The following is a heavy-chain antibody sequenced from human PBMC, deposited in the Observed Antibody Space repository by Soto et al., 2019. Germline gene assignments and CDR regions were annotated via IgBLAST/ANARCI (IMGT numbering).Heavy chain of an antibody. CDR2: IIPILGTA. J-gene: IGHJ4*02. CDR1: RGTFSSYD. CDR3: ARGGYSSSYRLDY. V-gene: IGHV1-69*13. Sequence: SVKVSCKASRGTFSSYDMRWVRQAPGQGLEWMGGIIPILGTADYAQKFLGRVTITADESTSTAYMELTSLTSEDTALYYCARGGYSSSYRLDYWGQGTRVTVSS. D-gene: IGHD6-6*01.